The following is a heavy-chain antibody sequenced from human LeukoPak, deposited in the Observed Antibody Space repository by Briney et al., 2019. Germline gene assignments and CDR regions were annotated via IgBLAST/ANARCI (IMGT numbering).Heavy chain of an antibody. D-gene: IGHD1-26*01. J-gene: IGHJ4*02. Sequence: GGSLRLSCAASGFTFSNYNMNWVRQAPGKGLEWVSSISSSSSYIYYADSVKGRFTISRDNAKNSLYLQMNSLRAEDTAVYYCARTIVGATLFDYWGQGTLVTVSS. CDR1: GFTFSNYN. V-gene: IGHV3-21*01. CDR3: ARTIVGATLFDY. CDR2: ISSSSSYI.